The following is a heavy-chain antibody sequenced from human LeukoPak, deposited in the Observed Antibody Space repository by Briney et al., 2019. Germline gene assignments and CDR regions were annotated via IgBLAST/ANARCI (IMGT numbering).Heavy chain of an antibody. D-gene: IGHD3-22*01. CDR3: ARHYYDSTGYHYFDY. Sequence: SETLSLTCTVSGDSITGSSYYWGWIRQPPGKGLEWIGSMYYSGSTYSNPSLKSRVTISVDTSKNQFSLKLSSVTAADTAVYYCARHYYDSTGYHYFDYWGRGTLVTVSS. J-gene: IGHJ4*02. CDR2: MYYSGST. CDR1: GDSITGSSYY. V-gene: IGHV4-39*01.